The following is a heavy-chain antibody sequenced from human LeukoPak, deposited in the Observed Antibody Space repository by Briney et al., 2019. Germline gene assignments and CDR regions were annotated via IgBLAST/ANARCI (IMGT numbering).Heavy chain of an antibody. D-gene: IGHD3-9*01. CDR1: GFTFSSYE. CDR2: ISSSGSTI. Sequence: PGGSLRLSCAASGFTFSSYEMNWVRQALGKGLEWVSYISSSGSTIYYADSVKGRFTISRDNAKNSLYLQMNSLRAEDTALYYCARDLTLRYFDWSSGFGYGGQGTLVTVSS. J-gene: IGHJ4*02. V-gene: IGHV3-48*03. CDR3: ARDLTLRYFDWSSGFGY.